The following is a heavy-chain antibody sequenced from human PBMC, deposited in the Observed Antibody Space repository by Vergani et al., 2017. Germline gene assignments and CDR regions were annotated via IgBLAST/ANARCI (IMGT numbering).Heavy chain of an antibody. CDR3: ARVPGAYCGGDCYVDY. CDR1: GGSISSSSYY. CDR2: ITYSGGT. Sequence: QLQLQESGPGLVKPSETLSLTCTVSGGSISSSSYYWGWIRQPPGKGLEWIGSITYSGGTYYNPSLKSRVTISLDTPKNQFSLKLSSVTAADTALYYCARVPGAYCGGDCYVDYWGQGTLVTVSS. D-gene: IGHD2-21*02. V-gene: IGHV4-39*07. J-gene: IGHJ4*02.